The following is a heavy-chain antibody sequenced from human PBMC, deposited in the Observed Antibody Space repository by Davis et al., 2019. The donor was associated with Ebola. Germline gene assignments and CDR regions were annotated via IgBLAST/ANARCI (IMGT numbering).Heavy chain of an antibody. CDR3: ARGGWFGELLSEHAMGVAFDI. V-gene: IGHV4-30-2*01. CDR1: GGSISSGGYS. Sequence: SETLSLTCAVSGGSISSGGYSWSWIRQPPGKGLEWIGYIYHSGSTYYNPSLKSRVTISVDRSKNQFSLKLSSVTAADTAVYYCARGGWFGELLSEHAMGVAFDIWGQGTMVTVSS. J-gene: IGHJ3*02. CDR2: IYHSGST. D-gene: IGHD3-10*01.